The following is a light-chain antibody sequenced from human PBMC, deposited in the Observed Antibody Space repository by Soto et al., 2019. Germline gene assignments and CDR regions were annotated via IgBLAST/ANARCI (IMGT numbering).Light chain of an antibody. CDR1: QDIKNY. CDR3: QQYDNLPLT. CDR2: DAS. Sequence: DIQMTQSPSSLSASVGDRFTITCQASQDIKNYLNWYQQKSWKAPKLLIYDASDLETGVPSRFSGSGSGTDFTFTINSLQPEDIATYYCQQYDNLPLTFGGGTKVDIK. J-gene: IGKJ4*01. V-gene: IGKV1-33*01.